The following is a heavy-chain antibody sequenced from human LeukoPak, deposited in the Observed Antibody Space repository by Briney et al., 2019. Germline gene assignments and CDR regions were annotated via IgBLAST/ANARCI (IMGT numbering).Heavy chain of an antibody. D-gene: IGHD3-10*01. Sequence: PGGSLRLSCAASGFTFSSYAMSWVRQAPGKGLEWVSAISGSGGSTYYADSVKGRFTISRDNSKNTLHLQMNSLRAEDTAVYYCAKDQLLLWFGELLPPDYWGQGTLVTVSS. CDR1: GFTFSSYA. CDR3: AKDQLLLWFGELLPPDY. J-gene: IGHJ4*02. CDR2: ISGSGGST. V-gene: IGHV3-23*01.